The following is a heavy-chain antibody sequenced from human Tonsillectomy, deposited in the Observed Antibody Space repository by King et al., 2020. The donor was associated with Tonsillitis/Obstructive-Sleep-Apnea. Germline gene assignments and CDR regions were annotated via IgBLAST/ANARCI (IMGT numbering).Heavy chain of an antibody. J-gene: IGHJ4*02. CDR1: GFTFSSYA. CDR3: AKDFPLELLYDETYFDY. Sequence: DVQLVESGGGLVQPGGSLRLSCAASGFTFSSYAMSWVRQAPGKGLEWVSAISGSGGSTYYADSVKGRFTISRDNSKTTLYLQMTSLRAEDTAVYYCAKDFPLELLYDETYFDYWGQGTLVTVSS. D-gene: IGHD1-7*01. CDR2: ISGSGGST. V-gene: IGHV3-23*04.